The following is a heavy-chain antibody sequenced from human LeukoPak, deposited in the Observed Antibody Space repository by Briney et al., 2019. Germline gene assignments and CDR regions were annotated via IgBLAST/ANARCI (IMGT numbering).Heavy chain of an antibody. CDR2: IYYSGST. V-gene: IGHV4-39*07. D-gene: IGHD2-15*01. CDR3: ARGVGSADY. CDR1: SRSISSSSYY. J-gene: IGHJ4*02. Sequence: SETLSLTCTVSSRSISSSSYYWGWIRQPRGKGLEWAGSIYYSGSTYYNPSLKSRVTISVDTSKNQFSLKLSSLTAADTVVYYCARGVGSADYWGQGTLVTVSS.